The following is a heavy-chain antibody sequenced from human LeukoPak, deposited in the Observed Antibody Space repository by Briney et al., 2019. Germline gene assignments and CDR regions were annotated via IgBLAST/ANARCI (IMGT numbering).Heavy chain of an antibody. Sequence: NTGESLKISCKGSGYSFTSYWIGWVRQMPGKGLGWMGIIYPGDSDTRYSPSFQGQVTISADKSISTAYLQWSSLKASDTAMYYCARLGPGGSAYYYYYMDVWGKGTTVTVSS. CDR1: GYSFTSYW. CDR3: ARLGPGGSAYYYYYMDV. D-gene: IGHD3-16*01. V-gene: IGHV5-51*03. J-gene: IGHJ6*03. CDR2: IYPGDSDT.